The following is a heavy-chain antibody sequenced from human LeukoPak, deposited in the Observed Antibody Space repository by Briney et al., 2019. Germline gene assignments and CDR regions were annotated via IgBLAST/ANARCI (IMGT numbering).Heavy chain of an antibody. J-gene: IGHJ4*02. CDR3: AKDLAGQAG. CDR2: ITGSGTDT. CDR1: GFTFSRSA. V-gene: IGHV3-23*01. Sequence: GGSLRVSCAASGFTFSRSAMNWVRQAPGKGLEWVSLITGSGTDTYYADSVKGRFTISRDNSRNTLYLQMNSLRAKDTAVYYCAKDLAGQAGWGQGTLVTVSS. D-gene: IGHD6-13*01.